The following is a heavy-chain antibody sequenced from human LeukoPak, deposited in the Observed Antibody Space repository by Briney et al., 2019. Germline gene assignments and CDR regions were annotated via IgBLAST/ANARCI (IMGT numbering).Heavy chain of an antibody. CDR1: GFTFSSYW. Sequence: GGSLRLSCAASGFTFSSYWMHWVRQGPGIGLVWVSRINGEGSIVNYADSVKGRFTISRDNAKNTLDLQVNSLRVEDTAVYFCAREWGNSVLPLDYWGQGTLVTVSP. CDR3: AREWGNSVLPLDY. J-gene: IGHJ4*02. V-gene: IGHV3-74*01. CDR2: INGEGSIV. D-gene: IGHD3-16*01.